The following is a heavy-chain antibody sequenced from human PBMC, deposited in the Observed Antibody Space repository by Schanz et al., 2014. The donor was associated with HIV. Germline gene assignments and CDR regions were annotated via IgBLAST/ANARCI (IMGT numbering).Heavy chain of an antibody. CDR2: INPNSGGT. Sequence: QVQLVQSGAEVEKPGASVKVSCKASGYTFTGYYMHWVRQAPGQGLEWMGWINPNSGGTNYAQKFQGRVTLTTDTSINTAYMEMTRLTSHDTAVYYCARLGPIVVVPGPLAWYFDLWGRGTLVTVSS. D-gene: IGHD2-2*01. J-gene: IGHJ2*01. CDR3: ARLGPIVVVPGPLAWYFDL. CDR1: GYTFTGYY. V-gene: IGHV1-2*02.